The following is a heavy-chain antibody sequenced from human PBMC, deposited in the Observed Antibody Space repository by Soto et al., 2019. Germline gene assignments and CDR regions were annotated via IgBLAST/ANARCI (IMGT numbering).Heavy chain of an antibody. CDR1: GGSISSGGYY. V-gene: IGHV4-31*03. CDR3: ARGTAMADWYFDL. J-gene: IGHJ2*01. CDR2: IYYSGST. D-gene: IGHD5-18*01. Sequence: QVQLQESGPGLVKPSQTLSLTCTVSGGSISSGGYYWSWIRQHPGKGLEWIGYIYYSGSTYYNPSPKRRVTISVDTSKNQFSLKLSSVTAADTAVYYCARGTAMADWYFDLWGRGTLVTVSS.